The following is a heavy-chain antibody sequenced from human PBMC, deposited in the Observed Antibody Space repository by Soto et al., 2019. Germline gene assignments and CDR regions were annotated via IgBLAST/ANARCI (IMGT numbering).Heavy chain of an antibody. CDR1: GGSISSYY. CDR3: ARHGSGSYFDY. D-gene: IGHD3-10*01. Sequence: SETLSLTCTVSGGSISSYYWSWIRQPPGKGLEWIGYIYYSGSTNYNPSLKSRVTISVDTSKNQFSLKLSSVTAADTAVYYCARHGSGSYFDYWGQGTLVTVSS. CDR2: IYYSGST. V-gene: IGHV4-59*08. J-gene: IGHJ4*02.